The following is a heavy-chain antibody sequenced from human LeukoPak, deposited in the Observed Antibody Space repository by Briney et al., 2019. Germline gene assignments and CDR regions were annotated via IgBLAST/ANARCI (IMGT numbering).Heavy chain of an antibody. J-gene: IGHJ4*02. CDR1: GYTFTSYY. D-gene: IGHD2-2*01. Sequence: ASVKVSCKASGYTFTSYYMHWVRQAPGQGLEWMGIINPSGGSTSYAQKFQGRVTMTRDTSTSTVYMELSSLRSEDTAVYYCAYCSSTSCYGGGIDYWGQGTLVTVSS. CDR2: INPSGGST. V-gene: IGHV1-46*01. CDR3: AYCSSTSCYGGGIDY.